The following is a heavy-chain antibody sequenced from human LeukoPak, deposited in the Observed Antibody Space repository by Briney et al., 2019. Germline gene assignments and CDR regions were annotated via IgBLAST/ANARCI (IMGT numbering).Heavy chain of an antibody. J-gene: IGHJ4*02. D-gene: IGHD1-1*01. CDR1: GFTFSNYA. Sequence: GGSLRLSCAGSGFTFSNYALSWVRQAPGQGLEWVSTISDSGDFTFYADAVKGRFTISRDNSKNTLYLQMYSLRAEDTAIYYCARAPPYTKYFDYWGRGTLLTVSS. V-gene: IGHV3-23*01. CDR3: ARAPPYTKYFDY. CDR2: ISDSGDFT.